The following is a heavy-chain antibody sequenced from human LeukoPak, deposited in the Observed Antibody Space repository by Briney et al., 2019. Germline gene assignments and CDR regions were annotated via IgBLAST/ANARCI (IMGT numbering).Heavy chain of an antibody. CDR2: IYYGGST. CDR3: ARTYSGCDY. V-gene: IGHV4-59*08. D-gene: IGHD5-12*01. CDR1: GGSISSYY. J-gene: IGHJ4*02. Sequence: SETLSLTCTVSGGSISSYYWSWIRQPPGKGLEWIGYIYYGGSTNHNPSLKSRVTISVDTSKNQFSLKLSSVTAADTAVYYCARTYSGCDYWGQGTLVTVSS.